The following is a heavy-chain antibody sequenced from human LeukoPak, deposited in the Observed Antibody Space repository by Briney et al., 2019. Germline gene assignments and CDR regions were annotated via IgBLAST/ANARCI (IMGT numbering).Heavy chain of an antibody. CDR3: ARNVRDTGAFDY. J-gene: IGHJ4*02. Sequence: ASVKVFCRASGYTFTSYDINWVRQAPGRGLVGMGWMNPNSDNAGYAQKFQGRVTMTRNPSISTAYMELSSLRSEDTAVYYCARNVRDTGAFDYWGQGTLVTVSS. CDR2: MNPNSDNA. V-gene: IGHV1-8*01. CDR1: GYTFTSYD. D-gene: IGHD5-18*01.